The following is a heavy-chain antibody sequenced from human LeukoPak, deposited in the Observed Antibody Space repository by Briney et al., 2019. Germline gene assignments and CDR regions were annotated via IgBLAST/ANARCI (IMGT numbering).Heavy chain of an antibody. CDR3: ASSATIAAAILDY. J-gene: IGHJ4*02. V-gene: IGHV4-34*01. CDR1: GGSFSGYY. Sequence: SETLSLTCAVYGGSFSGYYWSWIRQPPGKGLEWIGEINHSGSTNYNPSLKSRVTISVDTSKNQFSLKLSSVTAADTAVYYCASSATIAAAILDYWGQGTLVTVSS. D-gene: IGHD6-13*01. CDR2: INHSGST.